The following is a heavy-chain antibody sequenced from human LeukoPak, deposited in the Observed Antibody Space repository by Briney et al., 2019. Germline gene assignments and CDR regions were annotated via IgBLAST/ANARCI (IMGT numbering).Heavy chain of an antibody. CDR3: AREYWSPPEHAFDI. J-gene: IGHJ3*02. CDR2: IYTSGST. D-gene: IGHD2-15*01. V-gene: IGHV4-4*07. CDR1: GGSISSYY. Sequence: PSETLSLTCTVSGGSISSYYWSWLRQPAGKGLEWIGRIYTSGSTNYNPSLKSRVTMSVDTSKNQFSLKLSSVTAADTAVYYCAREYWSPPEHAFDIWGQGTMVTVSS.